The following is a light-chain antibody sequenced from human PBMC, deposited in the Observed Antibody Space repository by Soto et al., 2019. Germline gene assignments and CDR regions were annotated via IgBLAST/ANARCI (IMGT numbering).Light chain of an antibody. CDR3: QQYSTFRT. Sequence: DIQMTQSPSTLSASVGDRVTITCRVSQSINSWLAWYQQKPGKAPKLLIYAASTLKTGVPSRFSGSGSGTEFTLTISSLQPDDFATYYCQQYSTFRTFGQGTKVDI. CDR1: QSINSW. J-gene: IGKJ1*01. V-gene: IGKV1-5*01. CDR2: AAS.